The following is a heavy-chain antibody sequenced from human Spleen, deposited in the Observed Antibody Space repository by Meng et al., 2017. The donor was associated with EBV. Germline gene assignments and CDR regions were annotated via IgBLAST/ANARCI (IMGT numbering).Heavy chain of an antibody. CDR2: LISNSIDI. Sequence: GEVEGAVGGLGQRGESLRLSCVASGFTLRSYGMHWVRLAQGKGLEWVSSLISNSIDIYYEDSVKGRFTISRDNAKNSLFLQMNSLRAEDTAVYYCARDRTSNRFDYWGQGTLVTVSS. CDR3: ARDRTSNRFDY. V-gene: IGHV3-21*01. CDR1: GFTLRSYG. D-gene: IGHD2-8*01. J-gene: IGHJ4*02.